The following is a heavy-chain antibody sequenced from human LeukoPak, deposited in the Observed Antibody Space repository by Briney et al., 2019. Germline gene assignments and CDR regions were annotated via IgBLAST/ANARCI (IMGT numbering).Heavy chain of an antibody. J-gene: IGHJ6*03. V-gene: IGHV4-31*11. CDR1: GGSFSSGGYY. D-gene: IGHD4-17*01. CDR2: IYYSGST. Sequence: SETLSLTCAVYGGSFSSGGYYWSWIRQHPGKGLEWIGYIYYSGSTYYNPSLKSRVTISVDTSKNQFSLKLSSVTAADTAVYYCASSAPREITVTTYYYYYMDVWGKGTTVTVSS. CDR3: ASSAPREITVTTYYYYYMDV.